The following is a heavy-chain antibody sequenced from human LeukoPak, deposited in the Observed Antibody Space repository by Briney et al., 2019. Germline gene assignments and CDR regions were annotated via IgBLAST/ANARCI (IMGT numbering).Heavy chain of an antibody. D-gene: IGHD3-22*01. J-gene: IGHJ3*01. CDR2: ISGSRSTT. V-gene: IGHV3-11*04. CDR3: ARVYYNSLGYAFDV. CDR1: GFIFSDYY. Sequence: GGSLRLSCEASGFIFSDYYMGWIRQAPGKGLEWVSYISGSRSTTYYADSVKGRFTISRDNAKNSLYLQVDSLRAEDTALYYCARVYYNSLGYAFDVWGQGTMVGVTS.